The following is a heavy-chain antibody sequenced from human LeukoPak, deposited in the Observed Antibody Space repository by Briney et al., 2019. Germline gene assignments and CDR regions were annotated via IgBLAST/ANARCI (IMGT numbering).Heavy chain of an antibody. CDR2: IWYDGSNK. J-gene: IGHJ4*02. V-gene: IGHV3-33*01. D-gene: IGHD6-13*01. CDR1: GFTFSSYG. Sequence: SGGSLRLSCAASGFTFSSYGMHWVRQAPGKGLEWVAVIWYDGSNKYYADSVKGRFTISRDNSKNTLYLQMNSLRAEDTAVYYCASIIGRSSNADYWGQGTLVTVSS. CDR3: ASIIGRSSNADY.